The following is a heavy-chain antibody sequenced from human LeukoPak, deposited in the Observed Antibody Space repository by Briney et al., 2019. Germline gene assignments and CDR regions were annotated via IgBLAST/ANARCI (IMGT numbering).Heavy chain of an antibody. CDR2: IYYSGST. V-gene: IGHV4-59*01. CDR3: AREDYYGSTYYFDY. J-gene: IGHJ4*02. D-gene: IGHD3-10*01. Sequence: SETLSLTCTVSGGSISSYYWSWIRQPPGKGLEWIGYIYYSGSTNYNPSLKSRVTISVDTSKNQFSLKLSSVTAADTAVYYCAREDYYGSTYYFDYWGQGTLVTVSS. CDR1: GGSISSYY.